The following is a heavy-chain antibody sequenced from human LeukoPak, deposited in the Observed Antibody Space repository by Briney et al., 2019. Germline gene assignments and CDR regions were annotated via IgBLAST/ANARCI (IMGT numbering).Heavy chain of an antibody. V-gene: IGHV3-30*18. J-gene: IGHJ4*02. CDR1: GFTFSSYG. CDR3: AKDRNRSGGLRYFDWLFDY. CDR2: ISYDGSNK. D-gene: IGHD3-9*01. Sequence: GGSLRLSCAASGFTFSSYGMHWVRQAPGKGLEWVAVISYDGSNKYYADSVKGRFTISRDNSKNTLYLQMNSLRAEGTAVYYCAKDRNRSGGLRYFDWLFDYWGQGTLVTVSS.